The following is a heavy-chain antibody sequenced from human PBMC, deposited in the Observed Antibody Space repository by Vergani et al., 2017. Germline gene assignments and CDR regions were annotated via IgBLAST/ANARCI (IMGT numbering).Heavy chain of an antibody. CDR1: GFTFDDYA. Sequence: EVQLVESGGGLVQPGRSLRLSCAASGFTFDDYAMHWVRQAPGKGLEWVSGISWNSGSIGYADPVKGRFTISRDNAKNSLYLQMNSLRAEDTALYYCAKFSSYYYGSGAFDYWGQGTLVTVSS. D-gene: IGHD3-10*01. J-gene: IGHJ4*02. V-gene: IGHV3-9*01. CDR3: AKFSSYYYGSGAFDY. CDR2: ISWNSGSI.